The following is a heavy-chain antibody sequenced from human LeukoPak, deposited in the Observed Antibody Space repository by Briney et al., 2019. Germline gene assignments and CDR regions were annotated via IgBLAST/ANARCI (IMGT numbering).Heavy chain of an antibody. D-gene: IGHD4-11*01. CDR1: GITFRSLG. CDR2: IWYDGSNE. CDR3: ARDSPVTAGPFDP. J-gene: IGHJ5*02. V-gene: IGHV3-33*01. Sequence: GRSVRVSCVASGITFRSLGMQWDRQAPHQGLAWVAFIWYDGSNEYYADSVKGRFTIFRDNSKNTLYLQMNSLRGDDTAVYYCARDSPVTAGPFDPWGQGTLVTVSS.